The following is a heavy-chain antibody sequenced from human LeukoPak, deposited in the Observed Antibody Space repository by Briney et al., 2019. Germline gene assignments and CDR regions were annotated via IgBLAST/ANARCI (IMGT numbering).Heavy chain of an antibody. D-gene: IGHD6-13*01. V-gene: IGHV3-33*03. CDR3: AKDRGSSSWPIDS. Sequence: PGRSLRLSCAASGFTFSSYGMHWVRQAPGKGLEWVAVIWYDGSNKYYADSVEGRFTISRDNSKNTLDLQMNSLRDDDAAIYYCAKDRGSSSWPIDSWGQGTLVTVSS. CDR1: GFTFSSYG. CDR2: IWYDGSNK. J-gene: IGHJ4*02.